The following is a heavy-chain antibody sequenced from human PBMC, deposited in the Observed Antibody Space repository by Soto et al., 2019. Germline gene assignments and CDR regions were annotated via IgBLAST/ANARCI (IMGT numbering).Heavy chain of an antibody. Sequence: QITLKESGPTLVKPTQTLTLTCTFSGFSLSTSGVGVGWIRQPPGKALEWLALIYWDDDKRYSPSLKSSLTITQEPSKNQVVLTMTNMDPVDTATYYCAHRNRQRHSGSYYFDYWGQGTLVTVSS. CDR3: AHRNRQRHSGSYYFDY. V-gene: IGHV2-5*02. CDR1: GFSLSTSGVG. CDR2: IYWDDDK. J-gene: IGHJ4*02. D-gene: IGHD1-26*01.